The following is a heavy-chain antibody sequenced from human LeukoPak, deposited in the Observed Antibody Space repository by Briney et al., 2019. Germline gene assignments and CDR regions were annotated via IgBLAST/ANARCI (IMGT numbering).Heavy chain of an antibody. CDR1: GGSISSYY. D-gene: IGHD6-13*01. CDR3: ARKQLDWYFDL. J-gene: IGHJ2*01. V-gene: IGHV4-59*01. Sequence: SETLSLTCTVSGGSISSYYWSWIRQPPGKGLGWIGYIYYSGSTNYNPSLKSRVTISVDTSKNQFSLKLSSVTAADTAVYYCARKQLDWYFDLWGRGTLVTVSS. CDR2: IYYSGST.